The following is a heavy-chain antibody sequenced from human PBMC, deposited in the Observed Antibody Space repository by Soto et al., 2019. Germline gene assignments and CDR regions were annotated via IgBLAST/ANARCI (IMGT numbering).Heavy chain of an antibody. V-gene: IGHV3-23*01. CDR2: ISGSGGST. Sequence: EVQLLESGGGLVQPGGSLRLSCAASGFTFSSYAMSWVRQAPGKGLEWVSAISGSGGSTYYADSVKGRFTISRDNSKNTLYLQMNSLRAEDTAVYYSVASSSSTQYRDWFDPWGQGTLVTVSS. CDR1: GFTFSSYA. CDR3: VASSSSTQYRDWFDP. D-gene: IGHD6-6*01. J-gene: IGHJ5*02.